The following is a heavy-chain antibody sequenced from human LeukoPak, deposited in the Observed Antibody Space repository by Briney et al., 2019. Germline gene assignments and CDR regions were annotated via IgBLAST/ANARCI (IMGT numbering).Heavy chain of an antibody. CDR1: GYSISSGYY. CDR3: ARDLGRGFDY. J-gene: IGHJ4*02. CDR2: IYYSGST. V-gene: IGHV4-38-2*02. Sequence: PSETLSLTCTVSGYSISSGYYWGWIRQPPGKGLEWIGYIYYSGSTNYNPSLKSRVTISVDTSKNQFSLKLSSVTAADTAVYYCARDLGRGFDYWGQGTLVTVSS. D-gene: IGHD7-27*01.